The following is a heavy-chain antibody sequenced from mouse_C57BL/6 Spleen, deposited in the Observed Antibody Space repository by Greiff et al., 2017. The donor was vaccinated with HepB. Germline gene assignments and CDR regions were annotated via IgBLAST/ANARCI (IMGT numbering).Heavy chain of an antibody. Sequence: ESGPGLVKPSQSLSLTCSVTGYSITSGYYWNWIRQFPGNKLEWMGYISYDGSNNYNPSLKNRISITRDTSKNQFFLKLNSVTTEDTATYYCARDDGNYYWYFDVWGTGTTVTVSS. CDR2: ISYDGSN. V-gene: IGHV3-6*01. CDR3: ARDDGNYYWYFDV. D-gene: IGHD2-1*01. CDR1: GYSITSGYY. J-gene: IGHJ1*03.